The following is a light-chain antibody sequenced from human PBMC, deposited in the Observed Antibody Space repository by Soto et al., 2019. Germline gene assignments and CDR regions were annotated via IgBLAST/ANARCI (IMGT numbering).Light chain of an antibody. V-gene: IGKV1-39*01. CDR2: AAS. CDR3: QQSYSSPFT. CDR1: QSISSY. Sequence: DIQMTQSPSSLSASVGDRVTITCRASQSISSYLNWYQQKPGQAPNLLIHAASSLQSGVTSKFSGSGSGTDFTLTISSLQPEDFATYYCQQSYSSPFTFGPETKVDIK. J-gene: IGKJ3*01.